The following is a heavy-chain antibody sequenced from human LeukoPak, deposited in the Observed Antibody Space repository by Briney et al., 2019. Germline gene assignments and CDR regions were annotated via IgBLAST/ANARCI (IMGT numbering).Heavy chain of an antibody. J-gene: IGHJ4*02. CDR3: AKDDAWLRFGE. V-gene: IGHV3-23*01. CDR1: GFTFSNHG. CDR2: ISPSGDIT. D-gene: IGHD5-12*01. Sequence: PGGTLRLSCAAYGFTFSNHGMDWVRQAPGKGLEWVSGISPSGDITYYADSGKGRFTISRDNSKNTLYLEVIRLTPEDSAVYYCAKDDAWLRFGEWSQGTLVTVSS.